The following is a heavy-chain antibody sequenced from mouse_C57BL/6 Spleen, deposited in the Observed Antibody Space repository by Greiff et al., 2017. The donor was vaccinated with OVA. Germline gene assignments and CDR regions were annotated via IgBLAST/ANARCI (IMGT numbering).Heavy chain of an antibody. Sequence: QVQLQQSGPELVKPGASVKISCTASGYAFSSSWMNWVKQRPGKGLAWLGRIYPGAGDPNYHGKFKGKATLTADTSSRTASMHLSSLTSEDSAVYYGAGAEYYCDYGGKGTTLTVAS. CDR2: IYPGAGDP. J-gene: IGHJ2*01. V-gene: IGHV1-82*01. CDR1: GYAFSSSW. CDR3: AGAEYYCDY.